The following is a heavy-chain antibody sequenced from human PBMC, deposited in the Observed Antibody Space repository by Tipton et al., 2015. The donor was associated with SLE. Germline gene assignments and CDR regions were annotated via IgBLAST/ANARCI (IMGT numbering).Heavy chain of an antibody. J-gene: IGHJ4*02. CDR3: ARHPSGYYYFDY. V-gene: IGHV4-59*08. CDR2: IYYSGST. D-gene: IGHD3-22*01. CDR1: GGSISSYY. Sequence: GLVKPSETLSLTCTVSGGSISSYYWSWIRQPPGKGLEWIGYIYYSGSTNYNPSLKSRVTISVDTSKNQFSLKLSSVTAADTAAYYCARHPSGYYYFDYWGQGTLVTVSS.